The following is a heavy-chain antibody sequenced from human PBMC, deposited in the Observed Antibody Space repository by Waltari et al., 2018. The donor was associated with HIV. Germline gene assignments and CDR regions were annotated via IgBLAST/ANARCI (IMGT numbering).Heavy chain of an antibody. CDR2: LHYSGRT. CDR3: ARDGVAGTLFSPLAD. J-gene: IGHJ2*01. CDR1: GGSISSSSYY. V-gene: IGHV4-39*02. Sequence: QLQLQESGPGLVKPSETLSLTCTVSGGSISSSSYYWGWIRQPPGKGQEWIGSLHYSGRTYHHPSLMSRVTISVDTSKNQFSLKLSSVTAADTAVYYCARDGVAGTLFSPLADWGRGTLVTVSS. D-gene: IGHD6-19*01.